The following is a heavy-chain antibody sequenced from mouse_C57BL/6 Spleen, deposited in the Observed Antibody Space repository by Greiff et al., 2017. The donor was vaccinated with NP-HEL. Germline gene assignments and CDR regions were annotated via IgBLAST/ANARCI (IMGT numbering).Heavy chain of an antibody. CDR2: IYPGGGST. D-gene: IGHD2-4*01. Sequence: VQLQQSGAELVKPGASVKISCKASGYTFTSYCINWVKQRPGQDLEWIGDIYPGGGSTNYNVKFKGKATLTVDTSSSTAYMQLSSLTSEDSAVYYWARKDYDCNWYFYVWGTGTTVTVSS. V-gene: IGHV1-55*01. CDR1: GYTFTSYC. J-gene: IGHJ1*03. CDR3: ARKDYDCNWYFYV.